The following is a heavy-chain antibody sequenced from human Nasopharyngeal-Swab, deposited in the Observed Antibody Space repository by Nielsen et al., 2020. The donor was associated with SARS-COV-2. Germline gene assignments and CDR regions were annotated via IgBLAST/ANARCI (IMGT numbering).Heavy chain of an antibody. CDR3: ARVYSASYLGAFDI. Sequence: GESLKTPCAAFGFTFSSHLMHWVRQAPGKGLEWVALMSFDGTHEYYADSVKGRFTISRDNSKNTLYLQMDSLRAEDTAVFYCARVYSASYLGAFDIWGQGTMVTVSS. CDR1: GFTFSSHL. V-gene: IGHV3-30*03. J-gene: IGHJ3*02. D-gene: IGHD1-26*01. CDR2: MSFDGTHE.